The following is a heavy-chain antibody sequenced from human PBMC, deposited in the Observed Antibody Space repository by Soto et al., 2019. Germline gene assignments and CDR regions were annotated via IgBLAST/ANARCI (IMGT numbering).Heavy chain of an antibody. CDR2: IYSKAGTI. J-gene: IGHJ4*02. D-gene: IGHD5-12*01. V-gene: IGHV1-18*01. CDR1: GYIFNDFG. Sequence: QVQLVQSGAEVQKPGASVKVSFKTSGYIFNDFGFTWVRQAPGLGLEWLGWIYSKAGTINFAPKFQGRVIMTTDTSTSTAYMELTSLSFDDSAVYFCARDIGFDIDYWGQGTLVTVS. CDR3: ARDIGFDIDY.